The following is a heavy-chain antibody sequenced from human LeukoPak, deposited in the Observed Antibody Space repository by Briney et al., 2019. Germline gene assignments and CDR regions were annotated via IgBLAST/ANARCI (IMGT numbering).Heavy chain of an antibody. V-gene: IGHV3-23*01. CDR1: GFAFSSYA. J-gene: IGHJ5*02. CDR3: AKVVDGQWLVRGWFDP. D-gene: IGHD6-19*01. CDR2: ISGSGGST. Sequence: PGGSLRLSCAASGFAFSSYAMSWVRQAPGKGLEWVSAISGSGGSTYYADSVNGRFTISRDNSKNTLYLQMNSLRAEDTAVYYCAKVVDGQWLVRGWFDPWGQGTLVTVSS.